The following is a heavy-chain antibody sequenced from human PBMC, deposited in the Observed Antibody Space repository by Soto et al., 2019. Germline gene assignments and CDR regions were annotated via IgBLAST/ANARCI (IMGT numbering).Heavy chain of an antibody. V-gene: IGHV3-21*01. CDR1: GFTFSSYS. D-gene: IGHD6-6*01. CDR2: ISSSSSYI. Sequence: ESGGGLVKPGGSLRLSCAASGFTFSSYSMNWVRQAPGKGLEWVSSISSSSSYIYYADSVKGRFTISRDNAKNSLYLQMNSLRAEDTAVYYCARAPYSSSSLTAHHDYWGQGTLVTVSS. J-gene: IGHJ4*02. CDR3: ARAPYSSSSLTAHHDY.